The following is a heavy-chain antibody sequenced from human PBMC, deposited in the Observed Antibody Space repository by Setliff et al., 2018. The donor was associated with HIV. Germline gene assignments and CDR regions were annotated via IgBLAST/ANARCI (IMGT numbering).Heavy chain of an antibody. D-gene: IGHD3-9*01. Sequence: ASVKVSCKTFGYRFTDFYVNWVRQAPGQGLEWMGWINPKSGATKNAQKFQGRVTMTRDTSISTVYMELSSLRSDDTALYFCARRAEGLAINPPSFDYYFDYWGQGTPVTVSS. CDR1: GYRFTDFY. CDR2: INPKSGAT. V-gene: IGHV1-2*02. J-gene: IGHJ4*02. CDR3: ARRAEGLAINPPSFDYYFDY.